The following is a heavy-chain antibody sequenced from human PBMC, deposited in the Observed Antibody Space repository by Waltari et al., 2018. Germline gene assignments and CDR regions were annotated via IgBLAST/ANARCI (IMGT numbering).Heavy chain of an antibody. CDR3: ARDLFAEYAFWSGYFDF. CDR1: GFTFSSYG. J-gene: IGHJ4*02. CDR2: IRYEGSNK. V-gene: IGHV3-33*01. Sequence: QVQLVESGGGVVQPGRSLRLSCAASGFTFSSYGMHWVRQAPGKGLEWVAVIRYEGSNKYDCESVKGRFTISRDNSKNTLYLQMDSLRAEDTAVYYCARDLFAEYAFWSGYFDFWGQGTPVTVSS. D-gene: IGHD3-3*01.